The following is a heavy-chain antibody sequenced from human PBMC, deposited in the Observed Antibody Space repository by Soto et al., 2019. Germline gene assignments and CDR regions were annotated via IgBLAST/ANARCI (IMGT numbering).Heavy chain of an antibody. D-gene: IGHD3-16*01. Sequence: QVQLQESGPGLVKPSQTLSLTCTVSGGSISSGDYYWSWIRQPPGKGLEWIGYIYYSGSTNYNPSLKSRVTISVDTSKNQFSLKLSSVTAADTAAYYCAGGDGVNWYFDLWGRDTLVTVSS. V-gene: IGHV4-61*08. CDR1: GGSISSGDYY. CDR3: AGGDGVNWYFDL. J-gene: IGHJ2*01. CDR2: IYYSGST.